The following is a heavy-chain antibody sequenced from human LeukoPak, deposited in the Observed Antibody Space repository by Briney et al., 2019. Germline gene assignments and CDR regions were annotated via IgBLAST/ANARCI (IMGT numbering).Heavy chain of an antibody. V-gene: IGHV3-30-3*01. D-gene: IGHD2-21*01. CDR3: ASVHIRQSYYYYYGMDV. CDR1: GFTFSSYA. CDR2: ISYDGSNK. J-gene: IGHJ6*02. Sequence: PGGSLRLSCAASGFTFSSYAMHWVRQAPGKGLEWVAVISYDGSNKYYADSVKGRFTISRDNSKNTLYLQMNSLRAEGTAVYYCASVHIRQSYYYYYGMDVWGQGTTVTVSS.